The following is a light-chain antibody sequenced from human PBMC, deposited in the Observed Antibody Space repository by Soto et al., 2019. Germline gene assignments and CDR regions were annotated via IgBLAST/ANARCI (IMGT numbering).Light chain of an antibody. Sequence: DIVLTQSPGTLSLSPGETATLSCRASQSLAGNYLAWYQQKPGQAPRLLISGASSRATGIPDRFSGSGSGTDFTLTISGLEPEDFAVYHCQQYGSSPCSFGQGTKLQI. V-gene: IGKV3-20*01. CDR1: QSLAGNY. CDR3: QQYGSSPCS. J-gene: IGKJ2*04. CDR2: GAS.